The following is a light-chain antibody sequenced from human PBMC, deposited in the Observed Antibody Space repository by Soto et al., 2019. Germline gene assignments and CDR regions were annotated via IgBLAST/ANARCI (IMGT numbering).Light chain of an antibody. CDR3: QQSDSSPDT. J-gene: IGKJ3*01. Sequence: DIQMTQSPSSLSASVGDRVTITCRASQSISSYLNWYQQKPGKAPKLLIYAASSLQSGVPSRFSGSGSGTDFTLTISSLQPEDFATYYCQQSDSSPDTFGPGTKVDI. CDR1: QSISSY. CDR2: AAS. V-gene: IGKV1-39*01.